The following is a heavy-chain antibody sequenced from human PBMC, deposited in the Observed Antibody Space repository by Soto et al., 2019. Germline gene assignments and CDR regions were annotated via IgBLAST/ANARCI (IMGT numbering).Heavy chain of an antibody. V-gene: IGHV3-53*01. CDR1: GFTVSSNY. Sequence: EVQLVESGGGLIQPGGSLRLSCAASGFTVSSNYMSWVRQAPGKGLEWVSVIYSGGSTYYADSVKGRFTISRDNSKNTLYLQMNSLRAEDTAVYYCASSPKYSYGQRFDYWGQGTLVTVSS. J-gene: IGHJ4*02. CDR3: ASSPKYSYGQRFDY. D-gene: IGHD5-18*01. CDR2: IYSGGST.